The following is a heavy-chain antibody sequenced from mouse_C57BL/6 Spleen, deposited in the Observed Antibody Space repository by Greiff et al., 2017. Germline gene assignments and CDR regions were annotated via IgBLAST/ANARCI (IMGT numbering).Heavy chain of an antibody. V-gene: IGHV1-55*01. CDR2: IYPGSGST. Sequence: QVQLKQPGAELVKPGASVKMSCKASGYTFTSYWITWVKQRPGQGLEWIGDIYPGSGSTNYNEKFKSKATLTVDKSSSTAYMQLSSLTSEDSAVYYCARLYSNYVFSWFAYWGQGTLVTVSA. D-gene: IGHD2-5*01. CDR3: ARLYSNYVFSWFAY. CDR1: GYTFTSYW. J-gene: IGHJ3*01.